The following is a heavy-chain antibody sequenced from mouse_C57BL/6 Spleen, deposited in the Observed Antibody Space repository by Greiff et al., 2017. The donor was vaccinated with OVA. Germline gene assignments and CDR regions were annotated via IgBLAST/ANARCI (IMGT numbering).Heavy chain of an antibody. J-gene: IGHJ4*01. D-gene: IGHD3-2*02. CDR2: FHPYNDDT. CDR1: GYTFTTYP. Sequence: QVQLKESGAELVKPGASVKMSCKASGYTFTTYPIEWMKQNPGKSLEWIGNFHPYNDDTKYNEKFKGKATLTVEKSSSTVYLELSRLTSDDSAVYYCARGGAQAPGAMDYWGQGTSVTVSS. V-gene: IGHV1-47*01. CDR3: ARGGAQAPGAMDY.